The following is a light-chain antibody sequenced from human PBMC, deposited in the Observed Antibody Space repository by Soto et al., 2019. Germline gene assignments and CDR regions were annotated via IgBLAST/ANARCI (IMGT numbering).Light chain of an antibody. CDR2: AAS. Sequence: KMTQSPSSLSASVEAKFTFTSGPSQSISSYLNWYQQKPGKAPKLLIYAASSLQSGVPSRFSGSGSGTDFTLTISSLQPEDFATYYCQQSYSTPYTFGQGTRLEIK. J-gene: IGKJ5*01. V-gene: IGKV1-39*01. CDR3: QQSYSTPYT. CDR1: QSISSY.